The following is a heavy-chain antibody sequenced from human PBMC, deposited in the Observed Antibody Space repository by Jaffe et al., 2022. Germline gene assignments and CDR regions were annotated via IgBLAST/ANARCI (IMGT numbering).Heavy chain of an antibody. Sequence: EVQLVESGGGLVQPGGSLRLSCAASGFTFSSYWISWVRQAPGKGLEWVANIKQDGSETYYVDSVKGRFTISRDNAKNSLYLQMNSLRAEDTAVYYCARDSAEAGFFDYWGQGTLVTVSS. D-gene: IGHD6-19*01. CDR2: IKQDGSET. CDR3: ARDSAEAGFFDY. V-gene: IGHV3-7*05. J-gene: IGHJ4*02. CDR1: GFTFSSYW.